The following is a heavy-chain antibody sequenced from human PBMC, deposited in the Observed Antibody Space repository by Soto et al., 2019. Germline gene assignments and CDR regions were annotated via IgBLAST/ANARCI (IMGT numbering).Heavy chain of an antibody. Sequence: ASVKVSCKASGYTFTGYYMHWVRQAPGQGLEWMGWINPNSGGTNYAQKFQGWVTMTRDTSISTAYMELSRLRSDDTAVYYCATGIAAAGIGGAFDIWGQGTMVTVSS. J-gene: IGHJ3*02. CDR3: ATGIAAAGIGGAFDI. V-gene: IGHV1-2*04. CDR2: INPNSGGT. CDR1: GYTFTGYY. D-gene: IGHD6-13*01.